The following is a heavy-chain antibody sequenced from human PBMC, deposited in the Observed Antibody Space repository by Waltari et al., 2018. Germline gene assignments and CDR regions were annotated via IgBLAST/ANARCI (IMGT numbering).Heavy chain of an antibody. D-gene: IGHD2-21*02. CDR3: VRGYGGDVY. CDR2: LNYDGSST. Sequence: EVHLVESGGGLVQLGGSLRLSCAASGLSFMRHWMRWVRNGPGKGLEWVSRLNYDGSSTYYADFVKGRFTISRDNAKNTLYLQMNSLRAEDTGVYYCVRGYGGDVYWGQGTLVTVSS. CDR1: GLSFMRHW. V-gene: IGHV3-74*01. J-gene: IGHJ4*02.